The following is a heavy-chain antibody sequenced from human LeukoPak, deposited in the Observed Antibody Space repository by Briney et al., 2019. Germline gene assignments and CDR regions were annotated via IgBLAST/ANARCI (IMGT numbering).Heavy chain of an antibody. CDR3: ARRRKDLNWFDP. Sequence: PSQTLSLTCAVSGGSISSGGYSWSWIRQPPGKGLEWIGYIYHSGSTYYNPSLRSRVTISVDMSKNQFSLNLNSVTAADTAVYYCARRRKDLNWFDPWGQGTLVTVSS. V-gene: IGHV4-30-2*03. J-gene: IGHJ5*02. CDR1: GGSISSGGYS. CDR2: IYHSGST.